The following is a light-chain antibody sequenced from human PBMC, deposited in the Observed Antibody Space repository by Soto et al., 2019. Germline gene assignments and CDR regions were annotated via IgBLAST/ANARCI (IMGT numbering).Light chain of an antibody. J-gene: IGLJ1*01. CDR2: EVS. CDR1: SSDVGGYNY. V-gene: IGLV2-14*01. Sequence: QSALTQPASVSGSPGQSITISCTGTSSDVGGYNYVSWYQQHPGKAPKLMIYEVSNRPSGVSNRFSGSKSGNTASLTISGLQAEDEADSYCSSYPSSSTIYVFGNGTKVTV. CDR3: SSYPSSSTIYV.